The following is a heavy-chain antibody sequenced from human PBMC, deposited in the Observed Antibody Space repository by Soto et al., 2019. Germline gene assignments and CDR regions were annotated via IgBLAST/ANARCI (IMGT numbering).Heavy chain of an antibody. CDR1: GFTFSSYA. CDR3: ANGGSTYYDFWIGYSEPQMSFDY. D-gene: IGHD3-3*01. Sequence: PGGSLRLSCAASGFTFSSYAMSWVRRAPGKGLEWVSAISGSGGSTYYADSVKGRFTISRDNSKNTLYLQMNSLRAEDTAVYYCANGGSTYYDFWIGYSEPQMSFDYLCQGTLVTVSS. V-gene: IGHV3-23*01. CDR2: ISGSGGST. J-gene: IGHJ4*02.